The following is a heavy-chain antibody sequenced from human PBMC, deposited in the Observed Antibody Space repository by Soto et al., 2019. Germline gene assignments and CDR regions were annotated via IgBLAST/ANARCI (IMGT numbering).Heavy chain of an antibody. CDR3: ARAYNYGFDY. CDR2: TYYRSKWYS. D-gene: IGHD5-18*01. V-gene: IGHV6-1*01. Sequence: QTLSLTCAISGDSVSSNSASWNWIRQSPSRGLEWLGRTYYRSKWYSDSALSVKSRITINPDTSKNQFSLQLSSVTPEDTAVYYCARAYNYGFDYWGQGTLVTVSS. CDR1: GDSVSSNSAS. J-gene: IGHJ4*02.